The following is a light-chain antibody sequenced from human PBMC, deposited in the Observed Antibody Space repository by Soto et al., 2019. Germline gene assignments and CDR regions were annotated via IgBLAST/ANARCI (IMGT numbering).Light chain of an antibody. CDR3: QLYNNWPPFT. Sequence: EIVMTQSPATLSVSPGESATLSCRASQSVSSNLAWYQQKPGQAPRLLIYGASTRATGIPARFSGSGSGTEFTLTISSLQSEDFAVYYCQLYNNWPPFTFGPGTKVDIK. CDR1: QSVSSN. CDR2: GAS. J-gene: IGKJ3*01. V-gene: IGKV3-15*01.